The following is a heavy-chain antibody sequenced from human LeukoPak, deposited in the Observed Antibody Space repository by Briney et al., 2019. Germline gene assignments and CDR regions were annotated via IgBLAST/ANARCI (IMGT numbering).Heavy chain of an antibody. V-gene: IGHV1-2*02. CDR2: INPNSGGT. CDR1: GYTLTGYY. CDR3: ASSNIVLMVYAIDY. D-gene: IGHD2-8*01. Sequence: ASVKVSCKASGYTLTGYYMHWVRQAPGQGLEWMGWINPNSGGTNYAQKFQGRVTMTRDTSISTAYMELSRLRSDDTAVYYCASSNIVLMVYAIDYWGQGTLVTVSS. J-gene: IGHJ4*02.